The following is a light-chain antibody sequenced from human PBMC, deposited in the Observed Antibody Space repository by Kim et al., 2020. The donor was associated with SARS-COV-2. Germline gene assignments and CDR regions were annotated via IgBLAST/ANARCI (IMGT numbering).Light chain of an antibody. Sequence: ALEQTVRITHQGDSLRSYNASWYQQKPGRAPVLVIYGKNNRPSGIPDRFSGSSSGNTASLTITGAQAEDEADYYCNSRDSSGNFVVFGGGTQLTVL. CDR3: NSRDSSGNFVV. CDR1: SLRSYN. J-gene: IGLJ2*01. V-gene: IGLV3-19*01. CDR2: GKN.